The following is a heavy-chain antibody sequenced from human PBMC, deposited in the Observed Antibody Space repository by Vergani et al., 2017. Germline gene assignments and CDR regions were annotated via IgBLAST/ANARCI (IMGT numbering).Heavy chain of an antibody. J-gene: IGHJ3*02. CDR3: ANFGYGSGGPDAFDI. CDR2: ISDSGGST. CDR1: GFIFSSYA. Sequence: EVQLLESGGGLVQPGGSLRLSCAASGFIFSSYAMSWVRQAPGKGLEWVSGISDSGGSTYYADSVKGRFTISRDNSKNTLYLQMNSLRAEDTAVYYCANFGYGSGGPDAFDIWGQGTMVTVSS. D-gene: IGHD3-10*01. V-gene: IGHV3-23*01.